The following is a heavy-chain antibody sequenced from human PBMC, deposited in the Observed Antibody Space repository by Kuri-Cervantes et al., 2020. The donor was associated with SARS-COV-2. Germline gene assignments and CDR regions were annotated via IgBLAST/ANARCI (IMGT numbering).Heavy chain of an antibody. D-gene: IGHD5-12*01. J-gene: IGHJ4*02. CDR3: ARDANYGSRLPRKFDY. CDR2: ISSSSSTI. CDR1: GFTFSSHG. Sequence: GGSLRLSCAASGFTFSSHGMDWVRQAPGKGLEWVSYISSSSSTIYYADSVKGRFTISRDNAKNSLYLQMNSLRDEDTAVYYCARDANYGSRLPRKFDYWGQGTLVTVSS. V-gene: IGHV3-48*02.